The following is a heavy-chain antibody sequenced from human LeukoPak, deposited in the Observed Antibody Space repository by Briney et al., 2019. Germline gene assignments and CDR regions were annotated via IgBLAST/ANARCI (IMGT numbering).Heavy chain of an antibody. Sequence: SETLSLTCTVSGGSISSYYWSWIRQPPGKGLEWIGYIYYSGSTNYNPSLKSRVTISVDTSKNQFSLKLSSVTAADTAVYYCARHGAGYCSSTSCYDFDYWGQGTLVTVSS. CDR2: IYYSGST. J-gene: IGHJ4*02. CDR3: ARHGAGYCSSTSCYDFDY. CDR1: GGSISSYY. D-gene: IGHD2-2*01. V-gene: IGHV4-59*08.